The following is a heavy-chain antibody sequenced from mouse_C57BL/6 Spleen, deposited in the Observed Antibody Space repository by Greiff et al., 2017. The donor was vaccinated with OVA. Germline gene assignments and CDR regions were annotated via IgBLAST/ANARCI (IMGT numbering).Heavy chain of an antibody. V-gene: IGHV2-2*01. D-gene: IGHD2-3*01. J-gene: IGHJ4*01. Sequence: QVQLKESGPGLVQPSQSLSITCTVSGFSLTSYGVHWVRQSPGKVLEWLGVIWSGGSTDYNAAFISRLSISKDNSKSQVFFKMNSLQADDTAIYYCARDGYYGESAMDYWGQGTSVTVSS. CDR2: IWSGGST. CDR1: GFSLTSYG. CDR3: ARDGYYGESAMDY.